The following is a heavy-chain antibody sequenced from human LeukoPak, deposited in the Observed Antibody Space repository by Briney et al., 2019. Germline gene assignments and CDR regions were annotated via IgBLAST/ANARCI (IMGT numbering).Heavy chain of an antibody. Sequence: GGSLRLSCAASGFTFSSYWMHWVRQAPGTGLVWVSRISTDGSSTNSADSVKGRFTISRDNAKNTLYLQINSLRAEDTAVYYCVREYSSSSGRSFDIWGQGTMVTVSP. CDR1: GFTFSSYW. CDR2: ISTDGSST. J-gene: IGHJ3*02. CDR3: VREYSSSSGRSFDI. V-gene: IGHV3-74*01. D-gene: IGHD6-6*01.